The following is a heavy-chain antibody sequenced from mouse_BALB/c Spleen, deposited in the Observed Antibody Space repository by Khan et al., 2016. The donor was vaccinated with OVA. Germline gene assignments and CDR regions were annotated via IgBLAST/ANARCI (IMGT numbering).Heavy chain of an antibody. CDR2: ISYSGNT. CDR1: GYPITSEYT. V-gene: IGHV3-2*02. Sequence: VQLQQSGPGLVKPSQSLSLTCTVTGYPITSEYTWNWIRQFPGNKLEWMGFISYSGNTRYNPSLKSRISITRDTSKNQFFLQLNSVTTEDTTTYYCARKDYYNYDPFPYWGQGTLVTVSA. CDR3: ARKDYYNYDPFPY. D-gene: IGHD2-4*01. J-gene: IGHJ3*01.